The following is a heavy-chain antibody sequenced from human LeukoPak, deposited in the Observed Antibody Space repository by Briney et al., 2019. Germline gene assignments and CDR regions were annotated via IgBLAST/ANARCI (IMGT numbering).Heavy chain of an antibody. V-gene: IGHV3-23*01. J-gene: IGHJ2*01. CDR3: AKTIPYWYFDL. D-gene: IGHD5-24*01. CDR2: ISGSGGRT. CDR1: GFTFSTSA. Sequence: GGSLRLSCAASGFTFSTSAMSWVRQAPGKGLEWVSGISGSGGRTYYADSVKGRFTISRDNSKNTLYLQMNTLRAEDTAVYYCAKTIPYWYFDLWGHGTLVTVSS.